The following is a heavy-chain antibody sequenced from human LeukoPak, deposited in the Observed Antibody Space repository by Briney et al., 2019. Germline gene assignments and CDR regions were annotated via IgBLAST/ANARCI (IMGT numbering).Heavy chain of an antibody. Sequence: PSETLSLTCAVYGGSFSGYYWSWIRHPPGKGLEWIGEINHSGSTNYNPSLKSRVTISVDTSKNQFSLKLSSVTAADTAVYYCARGIRITMIVVVSKYYFDYWGQGTLVTVSS. J-gene: IGHJ4*02. CDR3: ARGIRITMIVVVSKYYFDY. CDR2: INHSGST. CDR1: GGSFSGYY. V-gene: IGHV4-34*01. D-gene: IGHD3-22*01.